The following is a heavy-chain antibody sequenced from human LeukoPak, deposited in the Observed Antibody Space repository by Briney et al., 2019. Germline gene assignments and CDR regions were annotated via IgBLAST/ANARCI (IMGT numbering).Heavy chain of an antibody. V-gene: IGHV4-59*01. Sequence: SETLSLTCTVSGGSIGSYYWSWIRQPPGKGLEWIGYIYYSGGSNYNPSLKSRITISVDTSKNQFSLKLSSVTAADTAVYYCARALASGYYFDYWGQGTLVTVSS. D-gene: IGHD3-22*01. CDR1: GGSIGSYY. J-gene: IGHJ4*02. CDR3: ARALASGYYFDY. CDR2: IYYSGGS.